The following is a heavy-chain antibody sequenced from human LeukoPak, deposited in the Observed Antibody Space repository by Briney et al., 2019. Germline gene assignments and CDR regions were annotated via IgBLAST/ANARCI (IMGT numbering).Heavy chain of an antibody. V-gene: IGHV4-59*01. CDR1: GGSISSYY. J-gene: IGHJ4*02. CDR2: IYYSGST. CDR3: ARDPYSYGTFDY. Sequence: SETLSLTCTVSGGSISSYYWSWMRQPPGKGLEWIGYIYYSGSTNYNPSLKSRVTISVDTSKNQFPLKLSSVTAADTAVYYCARDPYSYGTFDYWGQGTLVTVSS. D-gene: IGHD5-18*01.